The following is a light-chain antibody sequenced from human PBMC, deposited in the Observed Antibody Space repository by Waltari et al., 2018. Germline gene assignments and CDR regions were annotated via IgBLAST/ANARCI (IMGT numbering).Light chain of an antibody. Sequence: QSVLTQPPSVSGTPGQSVTISCSGGSSNIGSNYVYWNQQLPGMAPKLLMYRIYERPSGVPDRVSGSKSGTTASLAISGLRSEDEADYYCAAWDDSLSGPLFGGGTKLTVL. J-gene: IGLJ3*02. CDR3: AAWDDSLSGPL. CDR1: SSNIGSNY. V-gene: IGLV1-47*01. CDR2: RIY.